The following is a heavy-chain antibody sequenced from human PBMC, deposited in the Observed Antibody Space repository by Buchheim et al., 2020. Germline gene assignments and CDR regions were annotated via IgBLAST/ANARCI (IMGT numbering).Heavy chain of an antibody. CDR1: GFSFSSYG. V-gene: IGHV3-33*01. CDR3: ASGYNWNGVDGMDV. Sequence: QAQLVESGGGVVQPGRSLRLSCAGSGFSFSSYGMHWVRQAPGKGLEWVAVIWYDGTNKYYADFVKGRFTISRDNSKNTLFLQMNSLRAEDTAVYYCASGYNWNGVDGMDVWGQGTT. CDR2: IWYDGTNK. D-gene: IGHD1-1*01. J-gene: IGHJ6*02.